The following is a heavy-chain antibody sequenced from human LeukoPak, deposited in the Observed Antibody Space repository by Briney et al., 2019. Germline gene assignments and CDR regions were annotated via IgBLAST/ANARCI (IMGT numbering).Heavy chain of an antibody. J-gene: IGHJ4*02. V-gene: IGHV3-23*01. CDR2: ISGSGGST. D-gene: IGHD5-18*01. CDR3: AKGDKPVIAMVKFDY. Sequence: GGSLRLSCAASGFTFSSYGMSWVRQAPGKGLEWVSAISGSGGSTYYADSVKGRFTISRDNSKNTLYMQMNSLRAEDTAVYYCAKGDKPVIAMVKFDYWGQGTLVTVSS. CDR1: GFTFSSYG.